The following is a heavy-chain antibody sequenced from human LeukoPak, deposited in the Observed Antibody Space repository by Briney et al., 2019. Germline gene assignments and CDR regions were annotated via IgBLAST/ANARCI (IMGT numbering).Heavy chain of an antibody. D-gene: IGHD3-10*01. CDR3: AKGKLLWFGELFPHGMDV. J-gene: IGHJ6*04. CDR2: ISSNGGST. Sequence: GGSLRLSCSASGFTFSSYAMHWVRQAPGKGLEYVSAISSNGGSTYYADSVKGRFTISRDNSKNTLYLQMSSLRAEDTAVYYCAKGKLLWFGELFPHGMDVWGKGTTVTVSS. V-gene: IGHV3-64D*06. CDR1: GFTFSSYA.